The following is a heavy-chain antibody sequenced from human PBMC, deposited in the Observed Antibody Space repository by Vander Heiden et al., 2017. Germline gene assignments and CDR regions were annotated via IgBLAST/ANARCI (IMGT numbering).Heavy chain of an antibody. Sequence: VQLVESGGGVVQPGRSRRLSCAASGFTVSRYGRCWVRQAPGKGLEWVAVIWYDGSNKDYADSVKGRFTISRDNSKNTLYLQMNSLRAEDTAVYYCARDLVGGNQWGQGTLVTVSS. D-gene: IGHD2-8*02. CDR3: ARDLVGGNQ. V-gene: IGHV3-33*07. CDR2: IWYDGSNK. CDR1: GFTVSRYG. J-gene: IGHJ4*02.